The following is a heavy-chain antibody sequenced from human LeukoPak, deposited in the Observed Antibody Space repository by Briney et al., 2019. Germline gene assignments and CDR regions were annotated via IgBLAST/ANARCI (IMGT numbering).Heavy chain of an antibody. CDR3: ELRGPRRPTFGLTYGDYSY. D-gene: IGHD4-17*01. CDR1: ACTFTIYA. V-gene: IGHV1-69*01. J-gene: IGHJ4*02. Sequence: SVNLSFNSSACTFTIYAISWMRQAPDQGLEWVGGIIPIFGTGNYAQKFHGRVTITADESTSTAYMELSSLRSADTAVYYCELRGPRRPTFGLTYGDYSYWGQRTLVTVSS. CDR2: IIPIFGTG.